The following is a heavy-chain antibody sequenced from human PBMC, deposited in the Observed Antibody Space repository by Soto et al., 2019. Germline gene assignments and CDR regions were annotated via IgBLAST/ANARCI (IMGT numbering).Heavy chain of an antibody. Sequence: QVQLVESGGGVVQPGRSLRLSCAASGFTFSSYAMHWVRQAPGKGMEWVAVISYDGSNKYYADSVKGRFTISRDNSKNTLYLQMNSLRAEDTAVYYCARSGYSYGYCDYWGQGTLVTVSS. D-gene: IGHD5-18*01. CDR2: ISYDGSNK. CDR1: GFTFSSYA. J-gene: IGHJ4*02. CDR3: ARSGYSYGYCDY. V-gene: IGHV3-30-3*01.